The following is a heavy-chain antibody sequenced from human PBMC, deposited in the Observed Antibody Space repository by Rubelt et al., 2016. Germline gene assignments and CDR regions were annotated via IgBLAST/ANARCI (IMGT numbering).Heavy chain of an antibody. D-gene: IGHD1-20*01. J-gene: IGHJ5*02. CDR3: AKGPPTWTPITSYNWFDP. CDR1: SYG. CDR2: ISYDGSNK. Sequence: SYGMHWVRQAPGKGLEWVAVISYDGSNKYYADSVKGRFTISRDNSKNTLHLQMNSLRAEDTAVYYCAKGPPTWTPITSYNWFDPWGQGTLVTVSS. V-gene: IGHV3-30*18.